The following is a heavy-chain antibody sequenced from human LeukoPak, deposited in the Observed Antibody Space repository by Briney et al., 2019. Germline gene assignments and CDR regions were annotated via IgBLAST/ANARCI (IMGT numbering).Heavy chain of an antibody. Sequence: SETLSLTCTVSGGSISSYYWSWIRQPAGKGLEWIGRIYTSGSTNYNPSLKSRVTMSVDTSKNQSSLKLSSVTAADTAVYYCARDTFNYYDSSGPFDIWGQGTMVTVSS. V-gene: IGHV4-4*07. CDR3: ARDTFNYYDSSGPFDI. CDR2: IYTSGST. J-gene: IGHJ3*02. D-gene: IGHD3-22*01. CDR1: GGSISSYY.